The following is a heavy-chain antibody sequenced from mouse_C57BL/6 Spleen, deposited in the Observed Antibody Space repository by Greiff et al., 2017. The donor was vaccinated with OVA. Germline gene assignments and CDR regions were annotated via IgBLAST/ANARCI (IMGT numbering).Heavy chain of an antibody. CDR1: GYTFTSYD. Sequence: QVQLQQSGPELVKPGASVKLSCKASGYTFTSYDINWVKQRPGQGLEWIGWIYPRDGSTKYNEKFKGKATLTVGTSSSTAYMELHSLTSEDSAVYFCARPSTTVVATRAMDYWGQGTSVTVSS. CDR2: IYPRDGST. J-gene: IGHJ4*01. CDR3: ARPSTTVVATRAMDY. V-gene: IGHV1-85*01. D-gene: IGHD1-1*01.